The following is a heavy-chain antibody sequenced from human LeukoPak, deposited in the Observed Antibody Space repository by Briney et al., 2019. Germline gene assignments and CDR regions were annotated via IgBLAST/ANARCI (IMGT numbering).Heavy chain of an antibody. J-gene: IGHJ5*02. D-gene: IGHD6-6*01. CDR3: AKAGGSSSRGGNWFDP. V-gene: IGHV3-23*01. Sequence: AGGSLRLSCAASGFTFSSYAMSWVRQAPGKGLEWVSAFSGSGGSTYYADSVKGRFTISRDNSKNTLYLQMNSLRAEDTAVYYCAKAGGSSSRGGNWFDPWGQGTLVTVSS. CDR1: GFTFSSYA. CDR2: FSGSGGST.